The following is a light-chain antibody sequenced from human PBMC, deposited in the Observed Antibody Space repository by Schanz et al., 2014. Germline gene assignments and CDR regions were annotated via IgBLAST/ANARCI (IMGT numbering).Light chain of an antibody. J-gene: IGLJ3*02. CDR3: NSYTSSRTPV. Sequence: QSALTQPASVSGSPGQSITISCTGSNSDVGGYDYVSWYQQHPGKAPKLLIYDVSNRPSGVSNRFSGSKSGNTASLTISGLQTEDEAHYYCNSYTSSRTPVFGGGTKLTVL. CDR1: NSDVGGYDY. V-gene: IGLV2-14*03. CDR2: DVS.